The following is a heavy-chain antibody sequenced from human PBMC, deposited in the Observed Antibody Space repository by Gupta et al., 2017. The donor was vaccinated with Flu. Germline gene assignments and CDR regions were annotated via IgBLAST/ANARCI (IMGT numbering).Heavy chain of an antibody. CDR3: AKDREIYYSYMDV. CDR1: SSYA. Sequence: SSYAMSWVRQAPGKGLEWVSIISGSGSNTYYADSVKGRFTISRDNSKNTVYLQMNSLRAEDTAVYHCAKDREIYYSYMDVWGEGTTVTVSS. D-gene: IGHD1-26*01. J-gene: IGHJ6*03. CDR2: ISGSGSNT. V-gene: IGHV3-23*01.